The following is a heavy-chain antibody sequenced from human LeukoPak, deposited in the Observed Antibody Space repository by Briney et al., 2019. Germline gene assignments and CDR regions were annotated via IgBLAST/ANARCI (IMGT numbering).Heavy chain of an antibody. CDR3: ARMYYDFWSGYYGWFDP. D-gene: IGHD3-3*01. Sequence: PSETLSLTCTVSGGSISSYYWSWIRQPPGKGLEWIGNIYYSGSTNYNPSLKSRVTISVDTSKNQFSLKLSSVTAADTAVYYCARMYYDFWSGYYGWFDPWGQGTLVTVSS. V-gene: IGHV4-59*01. J-gene: IGHJ5*02. CDR2: IYYSGST. CDR1: GGSISSYY.